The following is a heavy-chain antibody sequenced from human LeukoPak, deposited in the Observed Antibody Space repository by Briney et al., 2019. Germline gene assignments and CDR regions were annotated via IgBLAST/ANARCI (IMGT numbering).Heavy chain of an antibody. J-gene: IGHJ4*02. V-gene: IGHV3-23*01. CDR1: VFTFSSYS. Sequence: TGGSLRLSCAASVFTFSSYSMSWVRQAPWKGLEWVSAISGSGSSTYYADSVKGRFTISRDNSKNTLYLQMNSLRAEDTAVYYCAKDPPGDPYGVYWGQGTLVTVSS. D-gene: IGHD7-27*01. CDR2: ISGSGSST. CDR3: AKDPPGDPYGVY.